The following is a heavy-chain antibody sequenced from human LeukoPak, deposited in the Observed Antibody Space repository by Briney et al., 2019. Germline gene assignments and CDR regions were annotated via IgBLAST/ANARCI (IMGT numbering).Heavy chain of an antibody. CDR1: GFTFSSYS. Sequence: GGSLRLSCAASGFTFSSYSMNWVRQAPGKGLEWVSSISSSSSYIYYADSVKGRFTISRDNAKNSLYLQMNSLRAEDTAVYYCARDRMVRGVIPAFDIWGQGTMVTVSS. V-gene: IGHV3-21*01. CDR3: ARDRMVRGVIPAFDI. D-gene: IGHD3-10*01. CDR2: ISSSSSYI. J-gene: IGHJ3*02.